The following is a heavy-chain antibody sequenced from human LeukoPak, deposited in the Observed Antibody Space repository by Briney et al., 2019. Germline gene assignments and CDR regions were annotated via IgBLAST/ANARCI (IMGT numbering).Heavy chain of an antibody. CDR2: IYTSGST. V-gene: IGHV4-61*02. CDR1: GGSLSSGSYY. J-gene: IGHJ4*02. D-gene: IGHD3-3*01. CDR3: AREYDFWSGYYGY. Sequence: PSQTLSLTCTASGGSLSSGSYYWSWIRQPAGKGLEWIGRIYTSGSTNYNPSLKSRATISVDTSKNQFSLKLSSVTAADTAVYYCAREYDFWSGYYGYWGQGTLVTVSS.